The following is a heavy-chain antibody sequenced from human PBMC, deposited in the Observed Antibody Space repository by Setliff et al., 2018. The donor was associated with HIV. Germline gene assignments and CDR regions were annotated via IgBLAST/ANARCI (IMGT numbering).Heavy chain of an antibody. J-gene: IGHJ6*02. CDR1: GGSISSGIYY. Sequence: SETLSLTCTVSGGSISSGIYYWIWIRQPAGKGLEWIGHVYTSGSTSYNPSLKSRVTMSIDTSKNQFSLRLSSVTAADTAVYYCSRDMGGSNGMDVWGQGTTVTVSS. CDR3: SRDMGGSNGMDV. D-gene: IGHD3-16*01. V-gene: IGHV4-61*09. CDR2: VYTSGST.